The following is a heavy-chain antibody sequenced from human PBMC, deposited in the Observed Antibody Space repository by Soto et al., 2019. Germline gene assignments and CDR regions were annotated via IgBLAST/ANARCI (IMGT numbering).Heavy chain of an antibody. CDR2: IDPSDSYT. D-gene: IGHD1-26*01. V-gene: IGHV5-10-1*01. Sequence: PGESLKISCKGSGYSFTIYWISWVRQMPGKGLEWMGRIDPSDSYTNYSPSFQGLVTISADKSINTAYLQWSSLKASDTAMYYCARYGNYGMDVWGQGTTVTVSS. CDR1: GYSFTIYW. J-gene: IGHJ6*02. CDR3: ARYGNYGMDV.